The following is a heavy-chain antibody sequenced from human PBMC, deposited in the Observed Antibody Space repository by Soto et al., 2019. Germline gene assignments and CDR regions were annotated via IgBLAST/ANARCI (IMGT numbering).Heavy chain of an antibody. D-gene: IGHD2-15*01. J-gene: IGHJ5*02. V-gene: IGHV4-38-2*02. CDR3: ARQDRVVAEGRWFDP. CDR2: VHYSGNT. CDR1: GYSISSGYH. Sequence: SETLSLTCTVSGYSISSGYHWAWIRQPPGKGLEWLGSVHYSGNTYYNPSLKSRLTISVDKSKNQFSLNLSSVTAADTAVYYCARQDRVVAEGRWFDPWGQGTMVTVSS.